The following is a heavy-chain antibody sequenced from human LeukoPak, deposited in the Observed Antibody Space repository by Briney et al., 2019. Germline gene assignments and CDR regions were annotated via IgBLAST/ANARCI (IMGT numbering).Heavy chain of an antibody. CDR2: INPNSGGT. Sequence: SVKVSCQASGYTFTGYYMHWVRQAPAQGLEWMGWINPNSGGTNYAQKFQGRVTMTRDTSISTAYMELSRLRSDDTAVYYCARVGGSSGSKFDYWGQGTLVTVSS. V-gene: IGHV1-2*02. CDR1: GYTFTGYY. D-gene: IGHD2-15*01. J-gene: IGHJ4*02. CDR3: ARVGGSSGSKFDY.